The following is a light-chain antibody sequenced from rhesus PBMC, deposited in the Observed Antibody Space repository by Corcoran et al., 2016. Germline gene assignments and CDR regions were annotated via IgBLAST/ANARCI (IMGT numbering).Light chain of an antibody. V-gene: IGKV1-21*01. CDR3: QHGYGTPYS. CDR1: QGISSW. CDR2: KAS. J-gene: IGKJ2*01. Sequence: DIQMTQSPSSLSASVGDRVTITCRARQGISSWLAWYQQKPGKAPKLLIYKASRLKSGVPSRFSGSGSGTDYTFTISSLQAEDVATYYCQHGYGTPYSFGQGTKVEIK.